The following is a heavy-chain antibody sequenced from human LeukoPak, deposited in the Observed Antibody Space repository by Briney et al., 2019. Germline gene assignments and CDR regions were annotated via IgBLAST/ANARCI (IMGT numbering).Heavy chain of an antibody. J-gene: IGHJ4*02. CDR1: GFTFSSYA. CDR3: AKAAESSSWYYFDY. Sequence: GESLKISCAASGFTFSSYAMSWVRQAPGKGLEWVSAISGSGGSTYYADSVKGRFAISRDNSKNTLHLQMNSLRAEDTAVYYCAKAAESSSWYYFDYWGQGTLVTVSS. CDR2: ISGSGGST. V-gene: IGHV3-23*01. D-gene: IGHD6-13*01.